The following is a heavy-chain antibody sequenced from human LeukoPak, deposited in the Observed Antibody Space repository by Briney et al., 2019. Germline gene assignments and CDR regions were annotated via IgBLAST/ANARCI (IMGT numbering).Heavy chain of an antibody. CDR1: GFTFSSFT. D-gene: IGHD2-2*02. Sequence: GGSLRLSCAASGFTFSSFTMNWVRQAPGKGLEWVAAISSSSRDIFYADSVKGRFFISRDNTQNSLSLQMNSLRAEDTAVYYCAKGGRFRYCSSTSCYRGLDYWGQGTLVTVSS. J-gene: IGHJ4*02. V-gene: IGHV3-21*01. CDR3: AKGGRFRYCSSTSCYRGLDY. CDR2: ISSSSRDI.